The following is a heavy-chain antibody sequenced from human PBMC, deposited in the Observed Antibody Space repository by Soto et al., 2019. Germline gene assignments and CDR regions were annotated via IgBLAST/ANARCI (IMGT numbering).Heavy chain of an antibody. CDR2: IYPGDSDT. Sequence: GQSLKISCKGSGYSFTSYWIGLMRQMPGKGLEWMGIIYPGDSDTRYSPSFQGQVTISADKSISTAYLQWSSLKASDTAMYYCARKGASLAYGMDVWGQGTTVTVSS. CDR1: GYSFTSYW. V-gene: IGHV5-51*01. CDR3: ARKGASLAYGMDV. J-gene: IGHJ6*02.